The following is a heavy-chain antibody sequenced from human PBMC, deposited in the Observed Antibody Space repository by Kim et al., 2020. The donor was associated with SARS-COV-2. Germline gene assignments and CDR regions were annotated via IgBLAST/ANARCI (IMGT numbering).Heavy chain of an antibody. J-gene: IGHJ4*02. V-gene: IGHV3-48*02. D-gene: IGHD5-12*01. CDR3: ARDGKKDGYNSGDY. Sequence: ADSVMGRFTISRDNAKNSLYLQMNSLRDEDTAVYYCARDGKKDGYNSGDYWGQGTLVTVSS.